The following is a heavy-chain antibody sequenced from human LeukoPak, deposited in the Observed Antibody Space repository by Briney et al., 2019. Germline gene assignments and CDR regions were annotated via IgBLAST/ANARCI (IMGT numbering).Heavy chain of an antibody. CDR1: GYTFTSYG. CDR2: INPNSGGT. CDR3: ARGGQYYYGSGSYLVNWFDP. J-gene: IGHJ5*02. Sequence: ASVKVSCKASGYTFTSYGISWVRQAPGQGLEWMGWINPNSGGTNYAQKFQGWVTMTRDTSISTAYMELSRLRSDDTAVYYCARGGQYYYGSGSYLVNWFDPWGQGTLVTVSS. D-gene: IGHD3-10*01. V-gene: IGHV1-2*04.